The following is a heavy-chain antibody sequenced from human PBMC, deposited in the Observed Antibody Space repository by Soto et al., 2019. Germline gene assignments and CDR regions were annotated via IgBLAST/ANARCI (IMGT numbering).Heavy chain of an antibody. J-gene: IGHJ5*02. D-gene: IGHD1-7*01. V-gene: IGHV4-30-2*01. CDR2: IYHSGST. Sequence: QLQLQESGSGLVKPSQTLSLTCAVSGGSISSGGYSWSWIRQPPGKGLEWIGYIYHSGSTYYNPSLKSRVTISVDRSKNQFSLNLSSVTAADTAVYYCARNQKVTGTTWFDPWGQGTLVTVSS. CDR3: ARNQKVTGTTWFDP. CDR1: GGSISSGGYS.